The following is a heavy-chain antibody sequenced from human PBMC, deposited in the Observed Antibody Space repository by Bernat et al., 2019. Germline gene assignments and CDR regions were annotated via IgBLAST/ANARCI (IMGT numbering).Heavy chain of an antibody. CDR3: AKDVDDSSGYYFPSPFDP. D-gene: IGHD3-22*01. Sequence: QVQLVESGGGVVQPGRSLRLSCAASGFTFSSYAMHWVRQAPGKGLEWVAVISYDGSNKYYADSVKGRFTISRDNSKNTLYLQMNSLRAEDTAVYYCAKDVDDSSGYYFPSPFDPWGQGTLVTVSS. V-gene: IGHV3-30*04. CDR1: GFTFSSYA. CDR2: ISYDGSNK. J-gene: IGHJ5*02.